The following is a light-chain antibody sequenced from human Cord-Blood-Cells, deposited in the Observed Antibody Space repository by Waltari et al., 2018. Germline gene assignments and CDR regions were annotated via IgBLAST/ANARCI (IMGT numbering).Light chain of an antibody. CDR3: SSYTSSSTFV. J-gene: IGLJ1*01. V-gene: IGLV2-14*01. CDR1: SSDVGGYNY. CDR2: DVS. Sequence: QSALTQPASVSGSPGQSITISCTGTSSDVGGYNYVLWYQQHPGKAPKLMIYDVSKRPSGVSNRFSGSKSGNTASLTISGLQAEDEADYYCSSYTSSSTFVFGTGTKVTVL.